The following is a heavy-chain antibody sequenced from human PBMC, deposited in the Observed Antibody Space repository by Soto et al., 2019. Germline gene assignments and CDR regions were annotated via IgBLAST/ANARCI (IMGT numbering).Heavy chain of an antibody. Sequence: GGSLRLSCAASGFTFSNAWMSWVRQAPGKGLEWVGRIKSKTDGGTTDYAAPVKGRFTISRDDSKNTLYLQMNSLKTEDTAVYYCTTEAARAYYYYYYYMEVWGKGTTVTVSS. CDR2: IKSKTDGGTT. V-gene: IGHV3-15*01. J-gene: IGHJ6*03. D-gene: IGHD6-6*01. CDR1: GFTFSNAW. CDR3: TTEAARAYYYYYYYMEV.